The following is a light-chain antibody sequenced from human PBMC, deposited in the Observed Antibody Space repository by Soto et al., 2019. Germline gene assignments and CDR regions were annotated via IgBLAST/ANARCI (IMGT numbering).Light chain of an antibody. CDR2: GAS. Sequence: EIVLTQSPGTRSLSPGESATLSCRASQSVGSDYLAWYQQKPGQAPRILIFGASGRATGIPDRFSGSGSGTDFTLTISRLEPEDFAVYYCQQYHTSPITFGHGTKVDIK. CDR1: QSVGSDY. CDR3: QQYHTSPIT. V-gene: IGKV3-20*01. J-gene: IGKJ1*01.